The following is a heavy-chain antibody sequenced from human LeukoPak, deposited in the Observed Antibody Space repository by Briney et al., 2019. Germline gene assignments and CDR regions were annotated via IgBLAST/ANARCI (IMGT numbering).Heavy chain of an antibody. CDR2: IRYDGSNK. Sequence: GGSLRLSCAASGFTFSSYGMHWVRQAPGKGLEWVAFIRYDGSNKYYADSVKGRFTISRDNSKNTLYLQMNSLRAEDTAVYYCAKDAVAGNWYFDLWGSGTLVTVSS. V-gene: IGHV3-30*02. CDR3: AKDAVAGNWYFDL. D-gene: IGHD6-19*01. J-gene: IGHJ2*01. CDR1: GFTFSSYG.